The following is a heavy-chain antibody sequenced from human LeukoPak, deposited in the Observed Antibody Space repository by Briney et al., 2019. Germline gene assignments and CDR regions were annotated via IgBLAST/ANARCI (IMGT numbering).Heavy chain of an antibody. V-gene: IGHV1-2*06. CDR3: APGPGWFDP. CDR2: INPNSGGT. CDR1: GYTFTGYY. D-gene: IGHD7-27*01. J-gene: IGHJ5*02. Sequence: ASVKVSCKASGYTFTGYYMHWVRQAPGQGLEWIGRINPNSGGTNYAQKFQGRATMTRDTSISTAYMELNRLTSDDTAVYYCAPGPGWFDPWGQGTLVTVSS.